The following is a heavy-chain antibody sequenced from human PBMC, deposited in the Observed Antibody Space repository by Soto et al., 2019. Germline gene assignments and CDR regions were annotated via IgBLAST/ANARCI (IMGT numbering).Heavy chain of an antibody. CDR1: GFTFSSYG. CDR2: IWYDGSNK. V-gene: IGHV3-33*01. D-gene: IGHD2-2*01. Sequence: HPGGSLRLSCAASGFTFSSYGMHWVRQAPGKGLEWVAVIWYDGSNKYYADSVKGRLTISRDNSKNTLYLQMNSLRAEDTAVYYCARDLVIRISESPQYYFDYWGQGTLVTVSS. CDR3: ARDLVIRISESPQYYFDY. J-gene: IGHJ4*02.